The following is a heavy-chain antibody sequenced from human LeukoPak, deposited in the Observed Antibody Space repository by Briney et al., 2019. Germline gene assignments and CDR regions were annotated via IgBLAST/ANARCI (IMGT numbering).Heavy chain of an antibody. CDR3: ATFCSGWYYYYYMDV. D-gene: IGHD6-19*01. J-gene: IGHJ6*02. CDR1: RYSFSDYF. CDR2: INPNSGVT. Sequence: GASVKVSCKASRYSFSDYFIHWVRQAPGQGLEWMGWINPNSGVTHYAQKYQGRVTMTRDTSISTAYMEVTSLRPDDTAAYYCATFCSGWYYYYYMDVWGQGTTVTVSS. V-gene: IGHV1-2*02.